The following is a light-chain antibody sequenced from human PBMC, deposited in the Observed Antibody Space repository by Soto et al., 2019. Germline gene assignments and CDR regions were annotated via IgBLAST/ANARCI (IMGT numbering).Light chain of an antibody. CDR3: QKYNSAPPWT. CDR2: AAS. Sequence: DIQMTQSPSILSASVGDRVTITCRASQGISNYLAWYQQKPGKVPKLLIYAASTLQSGVPSRFSGSGSGTDFTLTISSLQPEDVATYYCQKYNSAPPWTFGQGTKVDIK. J-gene: IGKJ1*01. CDR1: QGISNY. V-gene: IGKV1-27*01.